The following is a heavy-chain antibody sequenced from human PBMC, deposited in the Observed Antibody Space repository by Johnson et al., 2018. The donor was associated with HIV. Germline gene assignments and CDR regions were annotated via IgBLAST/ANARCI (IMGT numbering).Heavy chain of an antibody. Sequence: VQLVESGGGLVQPGGSLRLSCAASGFTFSSYWMHWVRQAPGKGLMWVSRINSDGSSTSYADSVKGRFTISRDNAKNTLYLQMNSLRAEDTAVYYCEREGEGYNYDAFDIWGQGTMVTVSS. D-gene: IGHD5-24*01. V-gene: IGHV3-74*01. CDR1: GFTFSSYW. J-gene: IGHJ3*02. CDR3: EREGEGYNYDAFDI. CDR2: INSDGSST.